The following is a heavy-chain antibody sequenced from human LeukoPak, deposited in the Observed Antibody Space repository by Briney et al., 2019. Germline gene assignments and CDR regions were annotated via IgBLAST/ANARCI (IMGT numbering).Heavy chain of an antibody. CDR1: GFTFDDYA. D-gene: IGHD5-12*01. V-gene: IGHV3-9*01. CDR3: AKGNIVATISWDDAFDI. Sequence: PGGSLRLSCAASGFTFDDYAMHWVRQAPGKGLEWVSGISWNSGSIGYADSVKGRFTISRDNAKNSLYLQMNSLRAEDTALYYCAKGNIVATISWDDAFDIWGQGTMVTVSS. CDR2: ISWNSGSI. J-gene: IGHJ3*02.